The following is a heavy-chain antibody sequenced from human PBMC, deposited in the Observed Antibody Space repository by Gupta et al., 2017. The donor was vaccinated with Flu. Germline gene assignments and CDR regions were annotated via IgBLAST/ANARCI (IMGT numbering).Heavy chain of an antibody. V-gene: IGHV3-21*01. J-gene: IGHJ4*02. CDR3: ARSCAYDRSASYDS. CDR2: ISASSSFI. Sequence: EVQLVESGGGLVKPGGSLRLSCAASGFTFATYTMTWVRQAQGKGLVWVSSISASSSFIFDADSVKGRFTVSRDNAKRSLYLQMDSLRADDTAVYFCARSCAYDRSASYDSWGQGTLVTVSS. CDR1: GFTFATYT. D-gene: IGHD3-22*01.